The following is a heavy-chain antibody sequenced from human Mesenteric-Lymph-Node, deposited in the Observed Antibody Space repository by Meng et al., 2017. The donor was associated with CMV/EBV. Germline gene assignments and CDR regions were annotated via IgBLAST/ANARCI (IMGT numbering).Heavy chain of an antibody. J-gene: IGHJ4*02. D-gene: IGHD6-6*01. CDR2: IWYDGSNK. CDR3: AKEGIAARYYFDY. Sequence: ASGFTFSGYGMHWVRQAPGKGLEWVAVIWYDGSNKYYADSVKGRFTISRDNSKNTLYLQMNSLRAEDTAVYYCAKEGIAARYYFDYWGQGTLVTVSS. V-gene: IGHV3-33*06. CDR1: GFTFSGYG.